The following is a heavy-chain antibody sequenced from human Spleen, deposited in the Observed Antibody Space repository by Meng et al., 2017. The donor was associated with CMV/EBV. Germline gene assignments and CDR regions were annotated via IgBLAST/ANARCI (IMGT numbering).Heavy chain of an antibody. CDR3: TRDRGAVSGIDF. V-gene: IGHV1-18*01. J-gene: IGHJ4*02. D-gene: IGHD6-19*01. CDR2: ISSYTGNT. CDR1: GYTFASYS. Sequence: ASVKVSCKASGYTFASYSINWVRQAPGQGLEWMGWISSYTGNTNYAQSLQGRVTLTTDPSTNIAYMDLRSLRSDDTAVYYCTRDRGAVSGIDFWGQGTLVTVSS.